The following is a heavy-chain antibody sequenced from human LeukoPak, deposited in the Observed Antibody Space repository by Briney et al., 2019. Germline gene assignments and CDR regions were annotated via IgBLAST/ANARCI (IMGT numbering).Heavy chain of an antibody. V-gene: IGHV3-23*01. CDR3: AKGNQAPDYGDYVGLCWFDP. J-gene: IGHJ5*02. Sequence: PGGSLRLSCAASGFTFSSYAMSWVRQAPGKGLEWVSAISGSGGSTYYADSVKGRFTISRDNSKNTLYLQMNSLRAEDTAVYYCAKGNQAPDYGDYVGLCWFDPWGQVTLVTVSS. D-gene: IGHD4-17*01. CDR1: GFTFSSYA. CDR2: ISGSGGST.